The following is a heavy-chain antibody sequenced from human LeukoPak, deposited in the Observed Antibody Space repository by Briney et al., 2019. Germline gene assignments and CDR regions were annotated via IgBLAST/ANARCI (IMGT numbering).Heavy chain of an antibody. CDR1: GFTFSSYA. CDR3: AKNIIAVVAATLDY. D-gene: IGHD2-15*01. Sequence: GGSLRLSCAASGFTFSSYAMSWVRQAPGKGLEWVSAISGSGGSTYYADSVKGRFTISRDNSKNTLYLQMNSLRAEDTAVYYCAKNIIAVVAATLDYWGQGTLVTVSS. J-gene: IGHJ4*02. CDR2: ISGSGGST. V-gene: IGHV3-23*01.